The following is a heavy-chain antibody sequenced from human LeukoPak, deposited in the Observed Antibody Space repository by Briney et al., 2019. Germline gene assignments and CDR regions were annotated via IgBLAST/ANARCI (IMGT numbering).Heavy chain of an antibody. J-gene: IGHJ4*02. CDR1: GYTFTSYD. CDR3: ARVWRRRGQQQLVLGY. D-gene: IGHD6-13*01. V-gene: IGHV1-8*03. CDR2: MNPNSGNT. Sequence: ASVKVSCKASGYTFTSYDINWVRQATGQGLEWMGWMNPNSGNTGYAQKFQGRVTITRNTSISTAYMELSSLRSEDTAVYYCARVWRRRGQQQLVLGYWGQGTLVTVSS.